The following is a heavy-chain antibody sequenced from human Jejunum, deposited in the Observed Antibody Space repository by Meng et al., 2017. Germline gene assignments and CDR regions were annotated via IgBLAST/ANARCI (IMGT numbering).Heavy chain of an antibody. V-gene: IGHV4-4*03. CDR2: ISLSGSP. CDR1: GGSISSTSW. Sequence: QVALQYSGPGHATPPGPRPLTGAAYGGSISSTSWWSLVRQPPGKGLEWIGEISLSGSPSYNPSLRTRVTISIDTSRNQFSLSLSSVTAADTAVYYCARHGAAPYFDYWGQGSLVTVSS. D-gene: IGHD2-15*01. CDR3: ARHGAAPYFDY. J-gene: IGHJ4*02.